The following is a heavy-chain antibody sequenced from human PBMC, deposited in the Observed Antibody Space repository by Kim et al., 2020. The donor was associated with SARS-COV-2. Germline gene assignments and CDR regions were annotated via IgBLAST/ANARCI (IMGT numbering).Heavy chain of an antibody. D-gene: IGHD5-12*01. V-gene: IGHV1-18*04. CDR2: ISAYNGNT. J-gene: IGHJ4*02. CDR3: ARVGSPEMATIESDY. Sequence: ASVKVSCKASGYTFTSYGINWVRQAPGQGLEWMGWISAYNGNTNYAQKVQGRVTMTTDTSTTTAYMELRSLRSDDTAVYYCARVGSPEMATIESDYWGQGTLVTVSS. CDR1: GYTFTSYG.